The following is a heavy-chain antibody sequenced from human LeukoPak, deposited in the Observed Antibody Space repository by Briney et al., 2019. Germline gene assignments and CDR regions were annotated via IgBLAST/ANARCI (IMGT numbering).Heavy chain of an antibody. CDR3: AKGSGWYV. Sequence: PPGGSLRLSCAASGFTFSSFAMTWVREAPGKGLEWVSVINTGGGTTEYADSVKGRFTISRDNSKNTLYLQMNSLRAEDTAVYYCAKGSGWYVWGQGTLVTVSS. CDR2: INTGGGTT. CDR1: GFTFSSFA. D-gene: IGHD6-19*01. V-gene: IGHV3-23*01. J-gene: IGHJ4*02.